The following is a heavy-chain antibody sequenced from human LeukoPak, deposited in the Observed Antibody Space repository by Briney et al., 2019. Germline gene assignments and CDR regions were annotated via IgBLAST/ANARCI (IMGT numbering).Heavy chain of an antibody. D-gene: IGHD3-3*01. V-gene: IGHV1-2*02. J-gene: IGHJ4*02. CDR2: INPNSGGT. CDR3: ARDLNDFWSGYHY. CDR1: GYTFNGYY. Sequence: SSVKVSCKACGYTFNGYYMHWVRQAPGQGLEGMGWINPNSGGTNYAQKFQGRVTMTRDTSISTAYMELSRLRSDDTAVYYCARDLNDFWSGYHYWGQGTLVTVSS.